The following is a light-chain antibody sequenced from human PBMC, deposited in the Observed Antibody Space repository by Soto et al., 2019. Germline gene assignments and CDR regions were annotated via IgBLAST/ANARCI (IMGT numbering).Light chain of an antibody. Sequence: EIVLTQSPGTLSLSPGERATLSCRASQSVKANFLAWYQQKPGQSPRLLIYGTSSRATGIPDRFSGSGSGTDFTLIISRLEPEDFAVYYCQQYGYSFEYTSGQGTKLEIK. CDR1: QSVKANF. V-gene: IGKV3-20*01. J-gene: IGKJ2*01. CDR2: GTS. CDR3: QQYGYSFEYT.